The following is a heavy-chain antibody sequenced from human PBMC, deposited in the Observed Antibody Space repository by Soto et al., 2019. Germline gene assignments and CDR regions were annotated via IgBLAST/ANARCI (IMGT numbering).Heavy chain of an antibody. Sequence: PSETLSLTCTVSGDSISTYYWSWIRQPPGKGLQWIGYIFYRGGTAYNPSLKSRVTISLGMSKKQFSLKLSSVTAADTATYYCARVQRVQEVIDYWGQGTPVTVSS. V-gene: IGHV4-59*01. J-gene: IGHJ4*02. D-gene: IGHD5-18*01. CDR1: GDSISTYY. CDR3: ARVQRVQEVIDY. CDR2: IFYRGGT.